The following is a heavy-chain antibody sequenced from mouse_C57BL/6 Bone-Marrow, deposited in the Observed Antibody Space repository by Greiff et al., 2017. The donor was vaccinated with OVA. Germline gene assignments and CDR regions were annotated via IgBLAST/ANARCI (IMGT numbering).Heavy chain of an antibody. V-gene: IGHV1-61*01. CDR2: IYPSDSET. CDR1: GYTFTSYW. CDR3: ARGRWDGDFDY. Sequence: VQLQQSGAELVRPGSSVKLSCKASGYTFTSYWMDWVKQRPGQGLEWIGNIYPSDSETHYNQKFKDKATLTVDKSSSTAYMQLSSLTSEDSAVYYCARGRWDGDFDYWGQGTTLTVSS. D-gene: IGHD4-1*01. J-gene: IGHJ2*01.